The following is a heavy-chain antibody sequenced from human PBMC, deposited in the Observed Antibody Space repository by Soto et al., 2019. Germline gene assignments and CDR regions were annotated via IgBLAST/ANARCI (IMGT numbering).Heavy chain of an antibody. V-gene: IGHV3-7*03. Sequence: EVQLVESGGGLVQPGGSLRLSCTASGCTFSSHWMTWVRQAPGKSLEWLANIKQDGREEYYVDSVKGRFTSSRDNAKRSLFLQMNSLRAEDTAVYYCASRPADRNYYGVFAYWGKGTLVTVSS. CDR3: ASRPADRNYYGVFAY. CDR2: IKQDGREE. D-gene: IGHD3-3*01. CDR1: GCTFSSHW. J-gene: IGHJ4*02.